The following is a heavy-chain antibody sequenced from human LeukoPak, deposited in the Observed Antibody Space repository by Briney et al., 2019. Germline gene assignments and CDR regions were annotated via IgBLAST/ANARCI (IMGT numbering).Heavy chain of an antibody. CDR2: IYYSGST. CDR3: ARDFITRYSSGWYENWFDP. V-gene: IGHV4-61*08. D-gene: IGHD6-19*01. J-gene: IGHJ5*02. CDR1: GGSISSGGYS. Sequence: SETLSLTCAVSGGSISSGGYSWSWIRQPPGKGLEWIGYIYYSGSTNYNPSLKSRVTISVDTSKNQFSLRLSSVTAADTAVYYCARDFITRYSSGWYENWFDPWGQGTLVTVSS.